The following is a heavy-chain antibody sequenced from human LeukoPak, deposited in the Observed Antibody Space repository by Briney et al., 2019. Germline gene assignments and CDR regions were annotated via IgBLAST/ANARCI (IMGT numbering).Heavy chain of an antibody. J-gene: IGHJ4*02. Sequence: ASVKVSCKVSGYTLTELSMHWVRQAPGKGLEWMGGFDPEDGETIYAQKFQGRVTMTEDTSTDTAYMELGSLRSEDTAVYYCATGVYDSSGYSRNWGQGTLVTVSS. CDR1: GYTLTELS. CDR3: ATGVYDSSGYSRN. CDR2: FDPEDGET. D-gene: IGHD3-22*01. V-gene: IGHV1-24*01.